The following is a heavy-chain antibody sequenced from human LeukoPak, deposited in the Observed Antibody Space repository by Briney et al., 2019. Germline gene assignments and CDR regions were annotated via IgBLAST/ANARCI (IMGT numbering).Heavy chain of an antibody. CDR2: INPNSGGT. CDR3: ARAGVADYYYGIDD. J-gene: IGHJ6*02. V-gene: IGHV1-2*02. D-gene: IGHD2-15*01. Sequence: ASVKVSCKASVYTFTGYYIHWVRHAPGQGLEWMGWINPNSGGTNYAQKFRGRDTMTRDTSISTHYMELSRVRSDDTPVYYCARAGVADYYYGIDDWGQGTMVTVSS. CDR1: VYTFTGYY.